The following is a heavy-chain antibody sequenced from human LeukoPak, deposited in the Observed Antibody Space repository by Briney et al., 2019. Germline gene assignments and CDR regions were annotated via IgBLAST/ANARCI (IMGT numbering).Heavy chain of an antibody. D-gene: IGHD3-3*01. CDR1: GFTFYDYA. J-gene: IGHJ6*03. CDR2: INWNSRNI. CDR3: AKASGGTYYYYMDV. V-gene: IGHV3-9*01. Sequence: PGGSLRLSCAASGFTFYDYAMHWVRQAPGKGLEGVSCINWNSRNIGYADSVKGRFTISRDNAKNSLYLQMNSLRAEDTALYYCAKASGGTYYYYMDVWGKGTTVTVSS.